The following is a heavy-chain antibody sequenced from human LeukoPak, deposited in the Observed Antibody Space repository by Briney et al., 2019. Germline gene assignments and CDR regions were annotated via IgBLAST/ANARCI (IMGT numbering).Heavy chain of an antibody. D-gene: IGHD2-21*01. Sequence: GGSLRLSCAASGFTVSSNYMSWVRQAPGKGLEWLSIIYSDGSTYYADSVKGRFTISRDNSRNTLYLQINSLRAEDTAVYYCARGVVISGTDYFDYWGQGTLVTVSS. CDR3: ARGVVISGTDYFDY. J-gene: IGHJ4*02. CDR2: IYSDGST. CDR1: GFTVSSNY. V-gene: IGHV3-53*01.